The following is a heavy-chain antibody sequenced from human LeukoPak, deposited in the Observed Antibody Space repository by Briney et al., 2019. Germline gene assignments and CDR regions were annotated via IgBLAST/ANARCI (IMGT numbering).Heavy chain of an antibody. D-gene: IGHD6-13*01. Sequence: PGRSLRLSCAASGFTFSSYGMHWVRQAPGKGLEWVAVIWYDGSNKYYADSVKGRFTISRDNSKNTLYLQMNSLRAEDTAVYYCARGGPAPGIRQQPDYWDQGTLVTVSS. CDR1: GFTFSSYG. CDR2: IWYDGSNK. J-gene: IGHJ4*02. V-gene: IGHV3-33*01. CDR3: ARGGPAPGIRQQPDY.